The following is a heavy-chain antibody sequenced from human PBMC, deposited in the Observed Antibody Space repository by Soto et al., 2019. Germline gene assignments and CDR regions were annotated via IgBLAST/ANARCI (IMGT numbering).Heavy chain of an antibody. CDR2: ISYDGSNK. Sequence: QVQLVESGGGVVQPGRSLRLSCAASGFTFRSYAMHWVRQAPGKGLECVAVISYDGSNKFYRDSVKGRFTISRDNCKKTLYLHMNRLRNEEKAVYYCAKGDREDIAVVGGAWPGEYGVDVWGQGTTVTVSS. V-gene: IGHV3-30-3*01. D-gene: IGHD2-15*01. J-gene: IGHJ6*02. CDR1: GFTFRSYA. CDR3: AKGDREDIAVVGGAWPGEYGVDV.